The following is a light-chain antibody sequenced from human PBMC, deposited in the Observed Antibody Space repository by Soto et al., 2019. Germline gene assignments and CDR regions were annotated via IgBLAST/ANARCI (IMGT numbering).Light chain of an antibody. CDR1: QGISSY. CDR3: QQFNTYTRT. Sequence: EIQWTQSPSFLSASVGDRVTITCRASQGISSYLAWYQQKSGKAPKLLIYAASTLQSGVPSRFSGSVSGTEGTITITSLKQEDGSTYYCQQFNTYTRTFGQGTKVDIK. V-gene: IGKV1-9*01. J-gene: IGKJ1*01. CDR2: AAS.